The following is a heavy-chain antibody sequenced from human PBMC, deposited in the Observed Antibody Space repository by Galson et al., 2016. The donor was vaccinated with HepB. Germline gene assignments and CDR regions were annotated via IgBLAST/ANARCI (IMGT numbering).Heavy chain of an antibody. D-gene: IGHD1-26*01. J-gene: IGHJ3*02. CDR1: GFSSSAYW. V-gene: IGHV3-7*03. Sequence: SLRLSCAASGFSSSAYWMTWVRQAPGRGLEWVANINRDGSTTNYVDSVKGRFTFSRDNAKNSVYPQMSSLRAEDTAVYYCARDRTYNRGTAYYDVFDIWGQGTMVTVSS. CDR2: INRDGSTT. CDR3: ARDRTYNRGTAYYDVFDI.